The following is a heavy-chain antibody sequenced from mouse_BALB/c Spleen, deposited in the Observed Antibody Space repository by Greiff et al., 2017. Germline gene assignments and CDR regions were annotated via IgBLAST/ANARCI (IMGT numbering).Heavy chain of an antibody. V-gene: IGHV2-9*02. Sequence: VQGVESGPGLVAPSQSLSITCTVSGFSLTSYGVHWVRQPPGKGLEWLGVIWAGGSTNYNSALMSRLSISKDNSKSQVFLKMNSLQTDDTAMYYCAREDRYDGVYYAMDYWGQGTSVTVSS. CDR3: AREDRYDGVYYAMDY. CDR1: GFSLTSYG. D-gene: IGHD2-14*01. CDR2: IWAGGST. J-gene: IGHJ4*01.